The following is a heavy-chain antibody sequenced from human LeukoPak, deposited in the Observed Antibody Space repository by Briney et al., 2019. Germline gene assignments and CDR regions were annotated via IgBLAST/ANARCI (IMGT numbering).Heavy chain of an antibody. V-gene: IGHV1-24*01. J-gene: IGHJ3*02. CDR2: FDPEDGET. CDR3: ATDVSSWAYDALDI. Sequence: ASVKVSCKVSGYTLTELSMHWVRQAPGKGLEWMGGFDPEDGETIYAQKFQGRVTMTEDTSTDTAYMELSSLRSEDTAVYYCATDVSSWAYDALDIWGQGTMVTVSS. CDR1: GYTLTELS. D-gene: IGHD6-13*01.